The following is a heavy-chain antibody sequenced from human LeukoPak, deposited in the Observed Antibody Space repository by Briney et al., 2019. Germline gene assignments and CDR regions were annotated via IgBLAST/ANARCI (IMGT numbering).Heavy chain of an antibody. CDR3: ATAYSGSYPFDY. CDR1: GYTLTELS. Sequence: GASVKVSCKVSGYTLTELSVHWVRQAPGKGLEWMGGFDPEDGETIYAQKFQGRVTMTEDTSTDTAYMELSSLRSEDTAVYYCATAYSGSYPFDYWGQGTLVTVSS. CDR2: FDPEDGET. D-gene: IGHD1-26*01. J-gene: IGHJ4*02. V-gene: IGHV1-24*01.